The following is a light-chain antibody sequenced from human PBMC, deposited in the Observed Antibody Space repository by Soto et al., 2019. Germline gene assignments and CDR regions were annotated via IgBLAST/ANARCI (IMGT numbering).Light chain of an antibody. J-gene: IGKJ2*01. CDR2: TTS. CDR3: QQSFTTPYT. CDR1: QTIAMY. V-gene: IGKV1-39*01. Sequence: DIQMTQSPSSLSASVGDRVTITCRASQTIAMYVNWFQQKPGKAPKPLIYTTSSLQSEVPPRFSGSGFETDFTLTISRLQPEDSATYYWQQSFTTPYTFGQGTKLEIK.